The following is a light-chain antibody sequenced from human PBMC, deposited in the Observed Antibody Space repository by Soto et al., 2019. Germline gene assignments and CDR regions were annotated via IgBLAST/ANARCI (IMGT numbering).Light chain of an antibody. CDR1: SSDIGGYDF. V-gene: IGLV2-8*01. Sequence: QSALTQPPSASGSPGQAVTISCTGTSSDIGGYDFVSWYQVRPGEAPQLIIYNVNGRPSGVPRRFSGSKSGNTASLTVSGLQAEDEADYYCNSCTSANTYVFGTGTKVTVL. CDR3: NSCTSANTYV. CDR2: NVN. J-gene: IGLJ1*01.